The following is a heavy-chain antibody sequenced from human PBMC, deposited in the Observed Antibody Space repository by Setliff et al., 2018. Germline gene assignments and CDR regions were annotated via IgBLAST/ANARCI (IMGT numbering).Heavy chain of an antibody. CDR2: TIPMFGST. V-gene: IGHV1-69*05. CDR1: GGTFSSYG. J-gene: IGHJ5*02. CDR3: ARDFSTGSSS. Sequence: GASVKVSCKASGGTFSSYGISWVRQAPGQGLEWMGGTIPMFGSTKYAQKFQERVTIIKDESTSTAYMEVSSLRTEDTAVYYCARDFSTGSSSWGQGTLVTVSS. D-gene: IGHD2-8*02.